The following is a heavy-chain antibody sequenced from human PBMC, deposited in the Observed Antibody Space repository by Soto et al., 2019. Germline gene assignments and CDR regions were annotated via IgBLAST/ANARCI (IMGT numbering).Heavy chain of an antibody. CDR3: ASTQFLIIVARGNY. Sequence: LRLSFAAGGCVVSGDSRNWVRQAPGKGLEWVSYISSSSSTIYYADSVKGRFTISRDNAKNSLYLQMNSLRAEDTAVYYCASTQFLIIVARGNYWGQGTLVTVSS. CDR1: GCVVSGDS. V-gene: IGHV3-48*01. J-gene: IGHJ4*02. CDR2: ISSSSSTI. D-gene: IGHD2-15*01.